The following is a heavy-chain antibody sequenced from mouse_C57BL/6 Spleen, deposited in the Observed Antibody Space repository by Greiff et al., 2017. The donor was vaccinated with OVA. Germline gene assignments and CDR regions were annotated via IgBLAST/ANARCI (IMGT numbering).Heavy chain of an antibody. D-gene: IGHD1-1*01. CDR3: ARSGSSFPWFAY. Sequence: EVQGVESGGGLVQPGGSLSLSCAASGFTFTDYYMSWVRQPPGKALEWLGFIRNKANGYTTEYSASVKGRFTISRDNSQSILYLQMNALRAEDSATYYCARSGSSFPWFAYWGQGTLVTVSA. V-gene: IGHV7-3*01. CDR1: GFTFTDYY. CDR2: IRNKANGYTT. J-gene: IGHJ3*01.